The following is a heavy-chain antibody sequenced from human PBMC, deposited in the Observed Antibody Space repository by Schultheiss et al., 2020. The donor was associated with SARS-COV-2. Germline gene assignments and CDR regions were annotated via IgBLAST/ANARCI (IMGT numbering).Heavy chain of an antibody. CDR1: GFTFSSYA. D-gene: IGHD5-18*01. V-gene: IGHV3-66*02. J-gene: IGHJ4*02. CDR3: ARNGFRGYSYGGFDY. Sequence: GGSLRLSCAASGFTFSSYAMHWVRQAPGKGLEWVSVIYSGGSTYYADSVKGRFTISRDNSKNTLYLQMNSLRAEDTAVYYCARNGFRGYSYGGFDYWGQGTLVTVSS. CDR2: IYSGGST.